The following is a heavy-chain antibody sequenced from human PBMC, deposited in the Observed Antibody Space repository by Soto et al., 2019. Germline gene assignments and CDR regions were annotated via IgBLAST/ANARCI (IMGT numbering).Heavy chain of an antibody. CDR1: GGAISSSKW. D-gene: IGHD6-13*01. CDR2: IYQSGST. V-gene: IGHV4-4*02. Sequence: QVQLQESGPGLVKPSGTLSLTCAVSGGAISSSKWWSWVRQPPGKGLEWIGEIYQSGSTNYNPSLESRVRMSVDKSRNQFALKWTTVSAADTAVYYCARDSATIAAAAIFDYWGQGTLVTVSS. CDR3: ARDSATIAAAAIFDY. J-gene: IGHJ4*02.